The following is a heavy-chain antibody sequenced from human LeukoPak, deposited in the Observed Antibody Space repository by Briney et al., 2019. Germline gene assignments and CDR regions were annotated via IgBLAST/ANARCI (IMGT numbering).Heavy chain of an antibody. Sequence: GGSLRLSCAASGFTFSSYRMNWVRQAPGKGLEWVSSISSSSSYIYYADSVKGRFTISRDNAKNSLYLQMNSLRAEDTAVYYCARDSVTTGTARRFDYWGQGTLVTVSS. CDR2: ISSSSSYI. V-gene: IGHV3-21*01. CDR3: ARDSVTTGTARRFDY. J-gene: IGHJ4*02. D-gene: IGHD5-18*01. CDR1: GFTFSSYR.